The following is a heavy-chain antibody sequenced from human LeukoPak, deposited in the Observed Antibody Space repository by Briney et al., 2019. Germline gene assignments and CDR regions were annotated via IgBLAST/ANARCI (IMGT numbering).Heavy chain of an antibody. CDR2: INEDGSET. D-gene: IGHD1-7*01. Sequence: GGSLRLSCAASGFTFSDYYMSWIRRAPGKGLEWVANINEDGSETYYVDSMRGRFTISRDNAKNSLYLQMNSLRADDTAVYFCARAGTRGSADYWGQGTLVTVSS. J-gene: IGHJ4*02. CDR1: GFTFSDYY. CDR3: ARAGTRGSADY. V-gene: IGHV3-7*01.